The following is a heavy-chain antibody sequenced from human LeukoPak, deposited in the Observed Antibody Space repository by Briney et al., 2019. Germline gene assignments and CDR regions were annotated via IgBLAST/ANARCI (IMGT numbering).Heavy chain of an antibody. J-gene: IGHJ4*02. CDR1: GGSLSSGGYY. CDR2: IYYSGST. D-gene: IGHD3-3*01. V-gene: IGHV4-31*03. Sequence: SETLSLTCTVSGGSLSSGGYYWSWIRQHPGKGLEWIGYIYYSGSTYYNPSLKSRVTISVDTSKNQFSLKLSSVTAAGTAVYYCARGVPDYDFWSGYYTQGFDYWGQGTLVTVSS. CDR3: ARGVPDYDFWSGYYTQGFDY.